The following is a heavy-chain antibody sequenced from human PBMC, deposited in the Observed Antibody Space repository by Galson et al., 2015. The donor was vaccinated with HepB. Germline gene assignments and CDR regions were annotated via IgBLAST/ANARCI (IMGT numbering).Heavy chain of an antibody. CDR2: MSHSGTT. V-gene: IGHV4-38-2*02. D-gene: IGHD3-16*01. J-gene: IGHJ4*02. CDR1: GYSMSSGYF. Sequence: ETLSLTCTVSGYSMSSGYFWGWIRQPPGKGLQWIGSMSHSGTTYYNPSLKSRVTISIDSPMDHFSLKLSSVTAADTALYYCARLGGGPKYFDYWGQGILVTVSS. CDR3: ARLGGGPKYFDY.